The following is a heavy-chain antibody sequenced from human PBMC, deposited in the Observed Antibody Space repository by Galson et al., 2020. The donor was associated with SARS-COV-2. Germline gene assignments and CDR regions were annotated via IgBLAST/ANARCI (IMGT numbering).Heavy chain of an antibody. CDR2: MNPNRGNT. CDR3: ARGSSYYYDSSGYYYGDYYYGVDV. D-gene: IGHD3-22*01. J-gene: IGHJ6*04. Sequence: ASVKVSCKASGYTFTSYDINWVRQATGQGLEWMGWMNPNRGNTRYAQKFQGRVTMTRNTSISTAYMELSSLRSEDTAVYYCARGSSYYYDSSGYYYGDYYYGVDVWGKGTTVTVSS. V-gene: IGHV1-8*01. CDR1: GYTFTSYD.